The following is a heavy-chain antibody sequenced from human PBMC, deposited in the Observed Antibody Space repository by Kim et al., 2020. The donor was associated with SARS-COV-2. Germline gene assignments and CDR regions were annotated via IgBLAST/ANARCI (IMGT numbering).Heavy chain of an antibody. J-gene: IGHJ6*02. CDR1: GGSISSYY. Sequence: SETLSLTCTVSGGSISSYYWSWIRQPPGKGLEWIGYIYYSGSTNYNPSLKSRVTISVDTSKNQFSLKLSSVTAADTAVYYCASSGGRGYSSSWYGATTYYYYYGMDVWGQGTTVTVSS. V-gene: IGHV4-59*01. CDR3: ASSGGRGYSSSWYGATTYYYYYGMDV. D-gene: IGHD6-13*01. CDR2: IYYSGST.